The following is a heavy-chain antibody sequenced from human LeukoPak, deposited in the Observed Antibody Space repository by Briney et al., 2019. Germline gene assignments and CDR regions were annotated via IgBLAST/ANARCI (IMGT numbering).Heavy chain of an antibody. Sequence: GGSLRLSCSASGFTFNSYGIHWVRQAPGKGLEWVAVIWYDGNNKYYADSVKGRFTISRDSSKNTMYPQMNSLRAEDTAVYYCAREHTTVTSLLDYWGQGTLVTVSS. D-gene: IGHD4-17*01. V-gene: IGHV3-33*08. CDR2: IWYDGNNK. CDR1: GFTFNSYG. J-gene: IGHJ4*02. CDR3: AREHTTVTSLLDY.